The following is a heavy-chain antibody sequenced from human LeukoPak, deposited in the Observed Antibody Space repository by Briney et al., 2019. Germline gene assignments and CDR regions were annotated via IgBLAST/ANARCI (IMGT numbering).Heavy chain of an antibody. D-gene: IGHD2-2*01. CDR2: INHSGST. J-gene: IGHJ5*02. CDR1: GGSFSGYY. CDR3: ARRRGYCSSTSCSLNWFDP. Sequence: SETLSLTCAVYGGSFSGYYWSWIRQPPGKGLVWIGEINHSGSTNYNPSLKSRVTISVDTSKNQFSLKLSSVTAADTAVYYCARRRGYCSSTSCSLNWFDPWGQGTLVTVSS. V-gene: IGHV4-34*01.